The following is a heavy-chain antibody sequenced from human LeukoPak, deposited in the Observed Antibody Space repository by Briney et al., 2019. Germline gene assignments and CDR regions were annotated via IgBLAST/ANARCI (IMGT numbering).Heavy chain of an antibody. CDR3: ARHRATAMVHDAFDI. CDR2: IYYSGIT. CDR1: GDSSSTTSYY. J-gene: IGHJ3*02. V-gene: IGHV4-39*07. Sequence: PSETLSLTCTVSGDSSSTTSYYWGWIRQSPGTGLEWIGSIYYSGITYYNPSLKSQVTISVDTSKSQFSLTVSSVSAADTGVYYCARHRATAMVHDAFDIWGQGTMVTVSS. D-gene: IGHD5-18*01.